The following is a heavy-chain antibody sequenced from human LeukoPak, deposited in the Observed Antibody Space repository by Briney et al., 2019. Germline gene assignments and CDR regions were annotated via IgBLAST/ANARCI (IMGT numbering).Heavy chain of an antibody. CDR2: IRSKAYGGTT. CDR1: GFTFGDYA. D-gene: IGHD3-22*01. V-gene: IGHV3-49*03. J-gene: IGHJ4*02. Sequence: GGPLRLSCTASGFTFGDYAMSWFRQAPGKGLEWVGFIRSKAYGGTTEYAASVKGRFTISRDDSKSIAYLQMNSLKTEDTAVYYCTRDHFIYYDSSGYIFDYWGQGTLVTVSS. CDR3: TRDHFIYYDSSGYIFDY.